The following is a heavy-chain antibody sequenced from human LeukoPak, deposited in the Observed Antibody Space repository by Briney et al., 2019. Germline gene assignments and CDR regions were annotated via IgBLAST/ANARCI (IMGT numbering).Heavy chain of an antibody. CDR3: ARPPYYDFWSGYPEY. J-gene: IGHJ4*02. D-gene: IGHD3-3*01. V-gene: IGHV3-74*01. CDR2: INSDGSST. Sequence: GGSLRLSGAASGFTFSSYWMHWVRQAPGKGLVWVSRINSDGSSTSYADSVKGRFTISRDNAKNTLYLQMNSLRAEDTAVYYCARPPYYDFWSGYPEYWGQGNLVTVSS. CDR1: GFTFSSYW.